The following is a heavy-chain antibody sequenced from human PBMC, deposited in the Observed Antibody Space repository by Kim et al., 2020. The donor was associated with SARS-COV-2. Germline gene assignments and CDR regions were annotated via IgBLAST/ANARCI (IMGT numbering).Heavy chain of an antibody. V-gene: IGHV1-46*01. Sequence: QKFQGRVTMTEDTSTSTVYMELSSLRSEETAVYYCARGGPPNGPIPIDYWGQGTLVTVSS. CDR3: ARGGPPNGPIPIDY. D-gene: IGHD2-21*01. J-gene: IGHJ4*02.